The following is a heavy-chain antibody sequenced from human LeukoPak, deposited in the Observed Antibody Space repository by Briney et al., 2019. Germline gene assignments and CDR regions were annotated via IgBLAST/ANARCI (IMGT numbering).Heavy chain of an antibody. CDR3: ASGQPNDIVVVPAAIPVGTSFDY. CDR1: GGSFSGYY. V-gene: IGHV4-34*01. D-gene: IGHD2-2*02. Sequence: SETLSLTCAVYGGSFSGYYWSWIRQPPGKGLEWIGEINHSGSTNYNPSLKSRVTISVDTSKNQFSLKLSSVTAAGTAVYYCASGQPNDIVVVPAAIPVGTSFDYWGQGTLVTVSS. CDR2: INHSGST. J-gene: IGHJ4*02.